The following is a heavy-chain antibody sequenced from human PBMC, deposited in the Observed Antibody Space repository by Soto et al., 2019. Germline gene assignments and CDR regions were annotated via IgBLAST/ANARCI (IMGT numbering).Heavy chain of an antibody. CDR1: GGTFSSYA. CDR3: ARDKFSTGDTRGYYYGTDV. Sequence: ASVKVSCKASGGTFSSYAISWVRQAPGQGLEWMGGIIPIFGTANYAQKFQGRVTITADESTSTAYMELSSLRSEDTAVYYCARDKFSTGDTRGYYYGTDVWGQGTTVTVSS. CDR2: IIPIFGTA. J-gene: IGHJ6*02. D-gene: IGHD4-17*01. V-gene: IGHV1-69*13.